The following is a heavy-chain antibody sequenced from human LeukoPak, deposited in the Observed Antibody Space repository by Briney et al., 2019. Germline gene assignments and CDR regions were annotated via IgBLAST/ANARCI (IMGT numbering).Heavy chain of an antibody. J-gene: IGHJ6*02. CDR2: ISWNSGSI. D-gene: IGHD2-15*01. CDR3: AKDIGSGGSRGGMDV. Sequence: GRSLRLSCAASGFTFDDYAMHWVRQAPGKGLEWVSGISWNSGSIGYADSVKGRFTISRDNAKNSLYLQMNSLRAEDTALYYCAKDIGSGGSRGGMDVWGQGTTVTVSS. CDR1: GFTFDDYA. V-gene: IGHV3-9*01.